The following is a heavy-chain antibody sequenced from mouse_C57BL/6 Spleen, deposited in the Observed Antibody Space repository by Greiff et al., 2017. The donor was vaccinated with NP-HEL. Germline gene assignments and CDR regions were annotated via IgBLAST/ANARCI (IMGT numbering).Heavy chain of an antibody. CDR3: ARNDYDYDVGYFDV. V-gene: IGHV1-82*01. CDR2: IYPGDGDT. CDR1: GYAFSSSW. D-gene: IGHD2-4*01. Sequence: QVQLQQSGPELVKPGASVKISCKASGYAFSSSWMNWVKQRPGKGLEWIGRIYPGDGDTNYNGKFKGKATLTADKSSSTAYMQLSSLTSEDSAVYFCARNDYDYDVGYFDVWGTGTTVTVSS. J-gene: IGHJ1*03.